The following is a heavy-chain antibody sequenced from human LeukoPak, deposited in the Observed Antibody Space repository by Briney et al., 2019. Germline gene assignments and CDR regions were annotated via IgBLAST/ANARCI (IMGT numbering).Heavy chain of an antibody. V-gene: IGHV3-23*01. D-gene: IGHD2-8*01. CDR1: GFTFSSYA. J-gene: IGHJ5*02. CDR3: AKVARDIVLMVYAMSDDWFDP. Sequence: GGSLRLSCAASGFTFSSYAMSWVRQAPGKGLEWVSAISGSGGSTYYADSVKGRFTISRDNSKNTLYLQMNSLRAEDTAVYYCAKVARDIVLMVYAMSDDWFDPWGQGTLVTVSS. CDR2: ISGSGGST.